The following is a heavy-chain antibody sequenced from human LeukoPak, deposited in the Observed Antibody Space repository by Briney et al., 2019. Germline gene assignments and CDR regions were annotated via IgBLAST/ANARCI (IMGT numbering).Heavy chain of an antibody. D-gene: IGHD3-10*01. Sequence: GKSLRLSCVASGFSFSDSVIHWVRQAPGKGLEWVAVISHDVKTTYYADSAKGRFTISRDNSRNTVFLQMNRLRPEDTAVYYCVKEGYYGRGSSPTFYFDYWGQGTRVTVSS. CDR1: GFSFSDSV. J-gene: IGHJ4*02. CDR2: ISHDVKTT. CDR3: VKEGYYGRGSSPTFYFDY. V-gene: IGHV3-30*04.